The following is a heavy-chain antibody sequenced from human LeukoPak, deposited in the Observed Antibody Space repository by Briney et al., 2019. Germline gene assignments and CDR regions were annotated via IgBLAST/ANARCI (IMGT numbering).Heavy chain of an antibody. CDR2: IIPIFGTA. J-gene: IGHJ6*03. Sequence: ASVKVSCKASGGTFSSYAISWVRQAPGQGLEWMGGIIPIFGTANYAQKFQGRVTITADESTSTAYMELSSLRSEDTAVYYCASSYGDPTAYYYYYMDVWGKGTTVTMSS. CDR1: GGTFSSYA. D-gene: IGHD4-17*01. CDR3: ASSYGDPTAYYYYYMDV. V-gene: IGHV1-69*13.